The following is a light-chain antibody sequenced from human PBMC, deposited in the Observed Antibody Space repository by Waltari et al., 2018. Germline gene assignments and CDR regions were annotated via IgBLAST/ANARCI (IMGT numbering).Light chain of an antibody. CDR3: QQYNTFPWT. J-gene: IGKJ1*01. CDR2: KAS. CDR1: QSISNW. V-gene: IGKV1-5*03. Sequence: DIQMTQSPSNLSASVGDRVTITCRASQSISNWLAWYQQKPRKAPNLLIYKASALESGVPSRFSGSGSATDFTLTISGLQPDDFATYFCQQYNTFPWTFGQGTKVEIK.